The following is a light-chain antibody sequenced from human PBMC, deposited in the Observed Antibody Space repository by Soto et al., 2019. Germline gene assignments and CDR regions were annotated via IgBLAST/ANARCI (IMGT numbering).Light chain of an antibody. CDR2: EVS. CDR1: SSDVGGYNY. J-gene: IGLJ1*01. Sequence: QSALTQPASVSGSPGQSITISCTGTSSDVGGYNYVSWYQQHPGKAPKLMIYEVSNRPSGVSNRFSGSKSGNTASLTISGLQAEDEAEYYCSSYRSSSTPLIFGTGTKLTVL. CDR3: SSYRSSSTPLI. V-gene: IGLV2-14*01.